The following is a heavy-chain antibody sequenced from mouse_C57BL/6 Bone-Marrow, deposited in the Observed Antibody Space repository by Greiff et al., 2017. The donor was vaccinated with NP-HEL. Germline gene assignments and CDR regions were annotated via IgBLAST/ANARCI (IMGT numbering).Heavy chain of an antibody. J-gene: IGHJ3*01. CDR1: GYSFTGYY. CDR3: ARYRIYDGYYLFAY. V-gene: IGHV1-42*01. Sequence: VQLQQSGPELVKPGASVKISCKASGYSFTGYYMNWVKQSPEKSLEWIGEINPSTGGTTSNQKFKAQATFTVDKSSSTAYMQLKSLTSEDSAVYYCARYRIYDGYYLFAYWGQGTLVTVSA. D-gene: IGHD2-3*01. CDR2: INPSTGGT.